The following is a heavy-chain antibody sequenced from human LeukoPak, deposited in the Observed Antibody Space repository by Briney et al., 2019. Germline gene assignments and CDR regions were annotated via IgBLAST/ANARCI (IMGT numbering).Heavy chain of an antibody. CDR3: ARELIRNYMDV. J-gene: IGHJ6*03. D-gene: IGHD2/OR15-2a*01. CDR1: GGSISSHY. Sequence: PSETLSLTCTVSGGSISSHYWSWIRQPPGKGLEWIGYIYYSGSTNYNPSLKSRVTISVDTSKNQFSLKLSSETAADTAVYYCARELIRNYMDVWGKGTTVTVSS. CDR2: IYYSGST. V-gene: IGHV4-59*11.